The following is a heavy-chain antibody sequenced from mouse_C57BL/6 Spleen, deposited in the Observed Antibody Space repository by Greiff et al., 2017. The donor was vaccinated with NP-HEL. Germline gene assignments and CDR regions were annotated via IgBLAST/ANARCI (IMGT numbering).Heavy chain of an antibody. CDR3: ARSTYKGYYFDY. CDR1: GFTFTDYY. V-gene: IGHV7-3*01. Sequence: EVKLMESGGGLVQPGGSLSLSCAASGFTFTDYYMSWVRQPPGKALEWLGFIRNKANGYTTEYSASVKGRFTISRDNSQSILYLQMNALRAEDSATYYCARSTYKGYYFDYWGQGTTLTVSS. CDR2: IRNKANGYTT. D-gene: IGHD1-3*01. J-gene: IGHJ2*01.